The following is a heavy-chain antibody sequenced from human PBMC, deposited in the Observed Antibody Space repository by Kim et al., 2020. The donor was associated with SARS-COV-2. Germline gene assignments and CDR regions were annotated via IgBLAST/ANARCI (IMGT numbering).Heavy chain of an antibody. CDR2: INHSGST. D-gene: IGHD6-6*01. CDR1: GGSFSGYY. Sequence: SETLSLTCAVYGGSFSGYYWSWIRQPPGKGLEWIGEINHSGSTNYNPSLKSRVTISVDTSKNQFSLKLSSVTAADTAVYYCARGFPGSSSNAFDIWGQGTMVTVSS. J-gene: IGHJ3*02. CDR3: ARGFPGSSSNAFDI. V-gene: IGHV4-34*01.